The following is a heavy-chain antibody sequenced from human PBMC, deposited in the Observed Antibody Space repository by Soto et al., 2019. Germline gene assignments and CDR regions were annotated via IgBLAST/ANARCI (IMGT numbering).Heavy chain of an antibody. Sequence: EVQLVESGGGLVQPGGSLRLSCAASGFSVSANYMSWVRQAPGKGLERISVIYSSGDTYYADFVKGRLTISRDNSRNTLYLQINDLRVEDAAIYYCVGDPGYGRVVSFDPRGQGTPVTVSS. CDR3: VGDPGYGRVVSFDP. J-gene: IGHJ5*02. V-gene: IGHV3-66*01. CDR2: IYSSGDT. CDR1: GFSVSANY. D-gene: IGHD3-16*01.